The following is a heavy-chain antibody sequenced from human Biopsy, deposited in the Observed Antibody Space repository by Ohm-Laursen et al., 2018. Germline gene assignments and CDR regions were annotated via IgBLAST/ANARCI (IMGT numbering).Heavy chain of an antibody. Sequence: SLRLSCAASGFTFSDYALHWVRQAPGKGPEWVAVSSYDGSNTYYADSVKGRFTISRDDSKNTVYLQMNSLRVEDRAVYYCARPMSRVVAYGMDVWGQGTTVTVSS. J-gene: IGHJ6*02. CDR1: GFTFSDYA. CDR2: SSYDGSNT. V-gene: IGHV3-30*03. CDR3: ARPMSRVVAYGMDV. D-gene: IGHD2-15*01.